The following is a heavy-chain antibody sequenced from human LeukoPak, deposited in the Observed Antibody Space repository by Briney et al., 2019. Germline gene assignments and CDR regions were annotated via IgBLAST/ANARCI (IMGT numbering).Heavy chain of an antibody. Sequence: SVKVSCKASGGTFSSYSIRWVRQAPGQGLEWMGRIIPILGIANYAQKFQGRVTITADKSPTTAYMELRSLRSEDAAVYHCARGPIQLWLLGPSEGTNWFDPWGQGTLVTVSS. CDR3: ARGPIQLWLLGPSEGTNWFDP. J-gene: IGHJ5*02. D-gene: IGHD5-18*01. CDR2: IIPILGIA. V-gene: IGHV1-69*04. CDR1: GGTFSSYS.